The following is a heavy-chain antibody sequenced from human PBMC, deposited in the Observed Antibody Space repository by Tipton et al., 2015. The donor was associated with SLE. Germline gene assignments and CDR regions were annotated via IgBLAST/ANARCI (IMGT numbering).Heavy chain of an antibody. D-gene: IGHD3-3*01. CDR3: ARDLEGSAFDH. CDR1: GYTFSSYY. V-gene: IGHV1-46*01. J-gene: IGHJ4*02. Sequence: QSGAEVKKPGASVKVSCKASGYTFSSYYMHWVRQAPGQGPEWMGIINPSGGSTTYAQKFQGRVTMTRDTSTSTVYMELSSLRSEDTAVYYCARDLEGSAFDHWGQGTLVTVSS. CDR2: INPSGGST.